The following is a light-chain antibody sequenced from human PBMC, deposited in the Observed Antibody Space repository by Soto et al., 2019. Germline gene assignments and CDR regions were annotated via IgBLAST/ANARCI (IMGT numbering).Light chain of an antibody. CDR2: DAS. Sequence: AIQMTQSPSSLSASAGDRVTIACRASQGIGSDLGWYQQKPGKAPKLLIYDASSLQSEVRSRFSGSGSGPDFTRTISTLQPEDFATYYWLQGRSYPYTFGQGTTLEIK. CDR3: LQGRSYPYT. V-gene: IGKV1-6*01. CDR1: QGIGSD. J-gene: IGKJ2*01.